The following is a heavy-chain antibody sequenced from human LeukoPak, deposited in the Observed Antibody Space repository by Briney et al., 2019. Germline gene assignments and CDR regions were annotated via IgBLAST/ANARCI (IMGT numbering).Heavy chain of an antibody. V-gene: IGHV4-61*02. CDR1: SGSISSGSFY. CDR3: ARDKDYYDILTTYYTLLDY. CDR2: IYTSGST. J-gene: IGHJ4*02. D-gene: IGHD3-9*01. Sequence: SETLSLTCNVSSGSISSGSFYWSWIRQPAGKGLEWIGRIYTSGSTNYNPSLKSRVTISIDTSKNQFSLKLSSVTAADTAVYYCARDKDYYDILTTYYTLLDYWGQGTLVTVSS.